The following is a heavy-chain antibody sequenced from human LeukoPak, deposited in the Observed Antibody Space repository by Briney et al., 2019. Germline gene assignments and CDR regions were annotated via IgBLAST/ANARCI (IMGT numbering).Heavy chain of an antibody. J-gene: IGHJ4*02. CDR2: IYYSGTT. Sequence: SETLSLTCTVSGGSISSGDYYWSWIRQPPGKGLEWIGYIYYSGTTYYNPSLKSRVTISVDTSKNQFSLKLNSVTAADTAVYYCARRRYDDPYFFDYWGQGTLVTVSS. CDR1: GGSISSGDYY. D-gene: IGHD3-16*01. CDR3: ARRRYDDPYFFDY. V-gene: IGHV4-30-4*01.